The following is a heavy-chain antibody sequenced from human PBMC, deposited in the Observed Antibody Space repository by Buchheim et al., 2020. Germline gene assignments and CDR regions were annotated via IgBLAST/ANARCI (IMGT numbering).Heavy chain of an antibody. CDR1: GGSISSYY. CDR2: IYYSGST. CDR3: ARRNTRYCSITSCYTFDP. J-gene: IGHJ5*02. V-gene: IGHV4-59*08. D-gene: IGHD2-2*02. Sequence: QVQLQESGPGLVKPSETLSLTCTVSGGSISSYYWSWIRQPPGKGLEWIGYIYYSGSTNYNPSLKSRVTISVDTSKNQFSLKLSSVTAADTAVYYCARRNTRYCSITSCYTFDPWGQGTL.